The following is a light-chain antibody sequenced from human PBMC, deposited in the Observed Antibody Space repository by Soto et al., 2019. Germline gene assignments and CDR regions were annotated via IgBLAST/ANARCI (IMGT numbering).Light chain of an antibody. CDR2: DAS. V-gene: IGKV1-33*01. CDR3: QLYDNLPPAWT. Sequence: DIQMTQSPSSLSASVGNRVTITCQASQDIATYLNWYQQKPGKAPNLLIYDASNLETGVPSRFSGGGSGTHFTFTISNLQPEDIATYYCQLYDNLPPAWTFGQWTKVDIK. CDR1: QDIATY. J-gene: IGKJ1*01.